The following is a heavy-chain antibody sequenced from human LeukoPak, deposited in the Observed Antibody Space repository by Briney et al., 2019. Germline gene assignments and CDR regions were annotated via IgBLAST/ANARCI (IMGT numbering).Heavy chain of an antibody. CDR1: GGSFSGYY. D-gene: IGHD7-27*01. CDR2: IHYGENT. CDR3: ARDLHLGWFDS. J-gene: IGHJ5*01. V-gene: IGHV4-34*11. Sequence: KSSETLSLTCAVYGGSFSGYYWSWIRQPPGKGLEWIGYIHYGENTNYNPSLKSRVTISLDTSRKFFSLNLSSVTAADTAVYYCARDLHLGWFDSWGQGTLVHVSS.